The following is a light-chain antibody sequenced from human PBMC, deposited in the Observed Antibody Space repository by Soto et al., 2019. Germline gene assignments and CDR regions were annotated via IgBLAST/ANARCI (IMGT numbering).Light chain of an antibody. Sequence: EIVMTQSPATLSVSPGERATLSCRASQSVGSNLAWYQQKPGQAPRLLMYGASTRATGVPARFSGSGSGAEFTLTISSLQSEDFACYYCQQYNNRPPWTFGQGTKVEIE. CDR1: QSVGSN. V-gene: IGKV3-15*01. J-gene: IGKJ1*01. CDR3: QQYNNRPPWT. CDR2: GAS.